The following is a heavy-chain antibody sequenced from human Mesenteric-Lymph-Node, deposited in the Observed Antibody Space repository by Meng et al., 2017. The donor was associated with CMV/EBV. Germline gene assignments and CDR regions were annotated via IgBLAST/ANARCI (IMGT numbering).Heavy chain of an antibody. Sequence: SETLSLTCAVSGASISTYYWSWIRQSPEKGLEWIGYIYYTGNTNYNPSLKSRVSISVDTSKNQFSLKLSSVTAADTAVYYCARDEGDNYFDYWGQGTLVTVSS. V-gene: IGHV4-59*12. CDR3: ARDEGDNYFDY. CDR1: GASISTYY. J-gene: IGHJ4*02. CDR2: IYYTGNT.